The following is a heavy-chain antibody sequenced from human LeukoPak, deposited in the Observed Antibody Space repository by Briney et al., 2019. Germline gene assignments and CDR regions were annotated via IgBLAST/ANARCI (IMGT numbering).Heavy chain of an antibody. V-gene: IGHV1-3*01. J-gene: IGHJ4*02. CDR3: ARGYTAMVFFDY. CDR2: INAGNGNT. Sequence: ASVKVSCKASGYTFTSYAMHWVRQAPGQRLEWMGWINAGNGNTKCSQKFQGRVTITRDTSASTAYMELSSLRSEDTAVYYCARGYTAMVFFDYWGQGTLVTVSS. CDR1: GYTFTSYA. D-gene: IGHD5-18*01.